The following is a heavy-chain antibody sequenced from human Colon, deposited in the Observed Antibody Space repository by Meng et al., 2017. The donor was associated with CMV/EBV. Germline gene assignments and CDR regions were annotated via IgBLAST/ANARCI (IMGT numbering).Heavy chain of an antibody. CDR1: GYTFTSYG. V-gene: IGHV1-18*01. Sequence: SGYTFTSYGIRWVRQAPGQGLEWMGWISAYNGNTNYAQKLQGRVTMTTDTSTGTAYMELRSLRSDDTAVYYCARDLYYYYDSSGYDYWGQGTLVTVSS. J-gene: IGHJ4*02. CDR3: ARDLYYYYDSSGYDY. D-gene: IGHD3-22*01. CDR2: ISAYNGNT.